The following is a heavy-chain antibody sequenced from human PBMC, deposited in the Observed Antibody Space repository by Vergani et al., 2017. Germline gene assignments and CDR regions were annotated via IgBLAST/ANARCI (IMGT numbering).Heavy chain of an antibody. Sequence: QVQLVQSGAEVKKPGASVKVSCKASGYTFTSYGISWVRQAPGQGLEWMGWISAYNGNTNYAQKLQGRVTMTTDPSTSTAYMELRSLRSDDTAVYYCARGEGYCSSTSCYAHDAFDIWGQGTMVTVSS. CDR1: GYTFTSYG. CDR3: ARGEGYCSSTSCYAHDAFDI. D-gene: IGHD2-2*01. CDR2: ISAYNGNT. V-gene: IGHV1-18*01. J-gene: IGHJ3*02.